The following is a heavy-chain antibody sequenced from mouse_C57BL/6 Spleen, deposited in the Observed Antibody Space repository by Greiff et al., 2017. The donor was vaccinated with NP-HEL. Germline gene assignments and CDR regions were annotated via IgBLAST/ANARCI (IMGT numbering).Heavy chain of an antibody. D-gene: IGHD1-1*01. V-gene: IGHV1-26*01. J-gene: IGHJ4*01. CDR1: GYTFTDYY. Sequence: EVQLQQSGPELVKPGASVKISCKASGYTFTDYYMNWVKQSHGKSLEWIGDINPNNGGTSYNQKFKGKATLTVDKSSSTAYMELRSLTSEDSAVYYCARTGYGSSSHYAMDYWGQGTSVTVSS. CDR2: INPNNGGT. CDR3: ARTGYGSSSHYAMDY.